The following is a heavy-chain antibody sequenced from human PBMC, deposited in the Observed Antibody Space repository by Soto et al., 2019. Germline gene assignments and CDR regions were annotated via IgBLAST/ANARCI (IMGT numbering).Heavy chain of an antibody. V-gene: IGHV3-30-3*01. Sequence: PGGSLRLSCAASGFTFSSYAMHWVRQAPGKGLEWVAVISYDGSNKYYADSVKGRFTISRDNSKNTLYLQMNSLRAEDTAVYYCARDLGALGDIVVVPAAIAKDYYYYGMDVWGQGTTVTVSS. CDR2: ISYDGSNK. CDR3: ARDLGALGDIVVVPAAIAKDYYYYGMDV. J-gene: IGHJ6*02. D-gene: IGHD2-2*01. CDR1: GFTFSSYA.